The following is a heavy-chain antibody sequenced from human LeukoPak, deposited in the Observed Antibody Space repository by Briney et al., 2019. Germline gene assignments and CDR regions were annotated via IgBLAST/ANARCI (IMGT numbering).Heavy chain of an antibody. Sequence: GGSLRLSCAASGFTFSSYSMNWVRQAPGKGLEWVSYISSSGSTIYYADSVKGRFTISRDNAKNSLYLQMNSLRAEDTAVYYCARGGVDYYDSSGHFDYWGQGTLVTVSS. D-gene: IGHD3-22*01. CDR2: ISSSGSTI. V-gene: IGHV3-48*04. CDR1: GFTFSSYS. J-gene: IGHJ4*02. CDR3: ARGGVDYYDSSGHFDY.